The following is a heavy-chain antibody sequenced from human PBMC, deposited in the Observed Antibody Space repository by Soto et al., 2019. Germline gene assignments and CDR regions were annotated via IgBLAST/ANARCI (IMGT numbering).Heavy chain of an antibody. CDR3: ARAEGREPYYYYYGMDV. CDR1: GYTFTSYG. J-gene: IGHJ6*02. D-gene: IGHD1-26*01. CDR2: ISAYNGNT. Sequence: QVQLVQSGAEVKKPGASVKVSCKASGYTFTSYGISWVRQAPGQGLEWMGWISAYNGNTNYAQKLQGRVTMTTDTSTSTAYMELRSLRSDDTAVYYCARAEGREPYYYYYGMDVWGQGTTVTVSS. V-gene: IGHV1-18*01.